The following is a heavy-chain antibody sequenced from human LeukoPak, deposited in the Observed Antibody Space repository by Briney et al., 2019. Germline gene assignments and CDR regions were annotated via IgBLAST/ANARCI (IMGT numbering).Heavy chain of an antibody. V-gene: IGHV4-34*01. Sequence: PSETLSLTCAVYGGSFSGYYWSWIRQPPGKGLEWIGEINHSGSTNYNPSLKSRVTISVDTSKNQFSLKLSSVTAADTAVYYCARGRGYIAAAGRKGNWFDPWGQGTLVTVSS. J-gene: IGHJ5*02. CDR1: GGSFSGYY. D-gene: IGHD6-13*01. CDR2: INHSGST. CDR3: ARGRGYIAAAGRKGNWFDP.